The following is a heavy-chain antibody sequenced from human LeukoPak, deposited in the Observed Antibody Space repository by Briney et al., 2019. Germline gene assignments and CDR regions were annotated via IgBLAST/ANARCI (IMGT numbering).Heavy chain of an antibody. D-gene: IGHD5/OR15-5a*01. CDR2: IIPNSGGA. J-gene: IGHJ4*02. CDR3: ARDKSTTRHFDY. CDR1: GYTFTGYY. V-gene: IGHV1-2*02. Sequence: ASVKVSCKASGYTFTGYYMHWVRQAPGQGLEWMGWIIPNSGGANYAQKFQGRVTMTRDTSISTAYMEPSSLRSDDTAVYYWARDKSTTRHFDYWGQGTLVTVSS.